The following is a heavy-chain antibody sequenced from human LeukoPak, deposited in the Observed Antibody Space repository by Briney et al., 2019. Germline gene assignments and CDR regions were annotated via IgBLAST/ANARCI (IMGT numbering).Heavy chain of an antibody. V-gene: IGHV5-51*01. Sequence: GESLQISCQGSGYSFTSYWIGWVRQMPGKGLEWMGIIYPGDSDTRYSPSFQGQVTISADKSISTAYLQWSSLKASDTAMYYCARLPSVNSYYYYGMDVWGQGTTVTVSS. D-gene: IGHD1-1*01. CDR1: GYSFTSYW. J-gene: IGHJ6*02. CDR2: IYPGDSDT. CDR3: ARLPSVNSYYYYGMDV.